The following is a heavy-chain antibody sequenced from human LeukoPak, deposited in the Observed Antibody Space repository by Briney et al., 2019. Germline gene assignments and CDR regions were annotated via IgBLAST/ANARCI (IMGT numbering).Heavy chain of an antibody. V-gene: IGHV4-34*01. CDR3: ARGEEDIVVVVAATRRGAFDI. CDR1: GGSFSGYY. CDR2: INHSGST. Sequence: SETLSLTCAVYGGSFSGYYWSWIRQPPGKGLEWIGEINHSGSTNYNPSLQSRVTISVDTSNNQFSLKLSSVTAADTAVYYCARGEEDIVVVVAATRRGAFDIWGQGTMVTVSS. D-gene: IGHD2-15*01. J-gene: IGHJ3*02.